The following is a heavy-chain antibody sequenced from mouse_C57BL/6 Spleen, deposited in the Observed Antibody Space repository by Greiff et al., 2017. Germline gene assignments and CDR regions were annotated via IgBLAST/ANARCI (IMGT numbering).Heavy chain of an antibody. CDR1: GFTFSSYA. J-gene: IGHJ4*01. Sequence: EVKLVESGGGLVKPGGSLKLSCAASGFTFSSYAMSWVRQTPEKRLEWVATISDGGSYTYYPDNVKGRFTISRDNAKNNLYLQMSQLKSEDTAMYYCARDYYDYYNYAMDYWGQGTSVTVSS. D-gene: IGHD2-4*01. CDR2: ISDGGSYT. CDR3: ARDYYDYYNYAMDY. V-gene: IGHV5-4*01.